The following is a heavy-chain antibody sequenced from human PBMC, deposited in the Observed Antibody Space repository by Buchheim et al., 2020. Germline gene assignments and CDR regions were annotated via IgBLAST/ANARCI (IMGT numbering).Heavy chain of an antibody. CDR1: GGSISSSSYC. Sequence: QLQLQESGPGLVKPSETLSFTCTVSGGSISSSSYCWGWIRQPPGKGLEWIGSIYYSGSTYYNPSLKSRVTLSVDTSKNQFSLKLSSVTAADTAVYYCARLSRLYGMDVWGQGTT. CDR2: IYYSGST. J-gene: IGHJ6*02. CDR3: ARLSRLYGMDV. V-gene: IGHV4-39*01.